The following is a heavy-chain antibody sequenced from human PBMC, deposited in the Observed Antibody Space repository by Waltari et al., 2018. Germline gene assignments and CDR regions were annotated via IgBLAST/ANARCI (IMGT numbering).Heavy chain of an antibody. D-gene: IGHD7-27*01. CDR3: TTLDAPWGG. CDR2: IKSQNDGATT. V-gene: IGHV3-15*01. J-gene: IGHJ4*01. Sequence: EVQMVESGGGSMKPGVSLRLSCVASGFRFTTAWLTWVRQAPGKGLEWVSRIKSQNDGATTDFAASVRGRFSISRDDSQNMVFLQMNSLRTEDTALYYCTTLDAPWGGWGHGTLVTVSS. CDR1: GFRFTTAW.